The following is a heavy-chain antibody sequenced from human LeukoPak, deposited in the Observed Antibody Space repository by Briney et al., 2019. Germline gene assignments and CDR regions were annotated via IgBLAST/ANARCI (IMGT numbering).Heavy chain of an antibody. Sequence: GGSLRLSCAASGFTFSSYSMNWVRQAPGEGLEWVSSISSSSSYIYYADSVKGRFTISRDNAKNSLYLQMTSLRAEDTAVYYCAGGGQRDYWGQGTLVTVSS. CDR1: GFTFSSYS. CDR3: AGGGQRDY. CDR2: ISSSSSYI. D-gene: IGHD6-25*01. J-gene: IGHJ4*02. V-gene: IGHV3-21*01.